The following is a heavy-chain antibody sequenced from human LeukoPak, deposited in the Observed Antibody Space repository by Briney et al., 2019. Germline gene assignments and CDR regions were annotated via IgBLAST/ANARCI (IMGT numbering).Heavy chain of an antibody. V-gene: IGHV3-30-3*01. D-gene: IGHD3-22*01. CDR3: ASNYDSSGPVRFDP. J-gene: IGHJ5*02. CDR1: GFTFSSYA. CDR2: ISCDGSNK. Sequence: GRSLRLSCAASGFTFSSYAMHWVRQAPGKGLEWVAVISCDGSNKYYADSVKGRFTISRDNSKNTLYLQMNSLRAEDTAVYYCASNYDSSGPVRFDPWGQGTLVTVSS.